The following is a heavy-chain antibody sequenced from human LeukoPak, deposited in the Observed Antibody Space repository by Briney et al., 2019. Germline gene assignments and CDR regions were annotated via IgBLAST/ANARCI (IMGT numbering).Heavy chain of an antibody. V-gene: IGHV1-2*02. CDR2: INPNSGGT. J-gene: IGHJ4*02. CDR1: GYTFTGYY. D-gene: IGHD6-6*01. CDR3: ARDRGSSSSVPGY. Sequence: ASVKVSCKASGYTFTGYYMHWVRQAPGQGLEWMGWINPNSGGTNYAQKFQGRVTMTRDTSISTAYMELSRLRSDDTAVYYCARDRGSSSSVPGYWGQGTLVTVSS.